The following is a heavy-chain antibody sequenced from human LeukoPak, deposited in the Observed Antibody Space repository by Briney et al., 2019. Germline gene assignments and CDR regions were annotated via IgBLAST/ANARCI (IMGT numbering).Heavy chain of an antibody. Sequence: PGGSLRLSCAASGFTFSSYSMNWVRQAPGKGLEWVSSISSSSSYIYYADSVKGRFTISRDSAKNSLYLQMNNLRAEDTALYYCARALGATTVYYFDYWGQGTLVTVSP. J-gene: IGHJ4*02. CDR3: ARALGATTVYYFDY. CDR2: ISSSSSYI. D-gene: IGHD1-26*01. V-gene: IGHV3-21*04. CDR1: GFTFSSYS.